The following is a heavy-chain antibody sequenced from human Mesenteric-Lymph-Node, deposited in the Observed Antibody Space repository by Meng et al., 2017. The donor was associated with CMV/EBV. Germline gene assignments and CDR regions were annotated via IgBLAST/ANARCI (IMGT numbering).Heavy chain of an antibody. J-gene: IGHJ4*02. CDR2: IDQGENT. V-gene: IGHV4-4*02. CDR1: GGASRSGVG. D-gene: IGHD6-19*01. CDR3: ARMGYSSGWYYFDY. Sequence: GGASRSGVGWGWISQPQGKGLEGSGEIDQGENTNYNPSIKSRGTISVDKSKNHFSLNLSSVTAADTAVYYCARMGYSSGWYYFDYWGQGTLVTVSS.